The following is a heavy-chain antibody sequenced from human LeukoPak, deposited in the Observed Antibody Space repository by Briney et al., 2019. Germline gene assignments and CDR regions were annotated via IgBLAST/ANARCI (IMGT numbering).Heavy chain of an antibody. Sequence: GGSLRLSCAASGFIFSSYSMNWVRQAPGKGLEWVAFIRYDGSNKYYADSVKGRFTISRDNSKNTLYLQMNSLRAEDTAVYYCAKWDLFVVVPAADYWGQGTLVTVSS. CDR2: IRYDGSNK. CDR1: GFIFSSYS. V-gene: IGHV3-30*02. CDR3: AKWDLFVVVPAADY. J-gene: IGHJ4*02. D-gene: IGHD2-2*01.